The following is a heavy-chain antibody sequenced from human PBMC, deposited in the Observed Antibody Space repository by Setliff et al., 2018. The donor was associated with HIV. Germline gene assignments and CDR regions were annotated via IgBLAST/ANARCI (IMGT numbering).Heavy chain of an antibody. V-gene: IGHV4-59*01. J-gene: IGHJ4*02. CDR3: ARDPGITAAGTEYFDS. CDR2: SHYNGNT. Sequence: SETLSLTCSVSGDSISSDFYIWIRQPPGKGLEWMGSSHYNGNTNITPSLKSRVTMSLDTPRNEFYLTLTSVTAADTAIYYCARDPGITAAGTEYFDSWGQGILVTVSS. CDR1: GDSISSDF. D-gene: IGHD6-13*01.